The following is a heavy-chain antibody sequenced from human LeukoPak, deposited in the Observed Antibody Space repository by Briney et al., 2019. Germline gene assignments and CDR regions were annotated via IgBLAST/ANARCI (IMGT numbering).Heavy chain of an antibody. D-gene: IGHD2-15*01. Sequence: ASVKVSCKVSGYTLTELSMHWVRQAPGKGLEWMGGFDPEDGETIYAQKFQGRVTMTEDTSTDTAYMELSSLRSEDTAVYYCATVGYCSGGSCYGGVSDTGMNWFDPWGQGTLVTVSS. J-gene: IGHJ5*02. CDR2: FDPEDGET. V-gene: IGHV1-24*01. CDR1: GYTLTELS. CDR3: ATVGYCSGGSCYGGVSDTGMNWFDP.